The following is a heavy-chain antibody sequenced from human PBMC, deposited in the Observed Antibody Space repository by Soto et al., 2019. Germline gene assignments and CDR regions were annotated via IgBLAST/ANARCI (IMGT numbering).Heavy chain of an antibody. D-gene: IGHD3-22*01. CDR3: ARVEPGYDSSGYYSGIWEYFQH. CDR1: SDSISSSPYY. J-gene: IGHJ1*01. CDR2: IYNTGTA. V-gene: IGHV4-39*01. Sequence: SETLSLTCTVSSDSISSSPYYWGWIRQPPGKGLEWIGNIYNTGTAFYSPSLKSRATISVDTSKNQFSLKLSSVTAADTAVYYCARVEPGYDSSGYYSGIWEYFQHWGQGTLVTVSS.